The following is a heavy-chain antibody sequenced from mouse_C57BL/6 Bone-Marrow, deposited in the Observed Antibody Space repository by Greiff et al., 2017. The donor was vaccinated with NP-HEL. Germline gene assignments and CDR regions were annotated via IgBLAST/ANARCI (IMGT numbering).Heavy chain of an antibody. Sequence: EVQLQQSGPELVKPGASVKISCKASGYTFTDYYMNWVKQSHGKSLEWIGDINPNNGGTSYNQKFKGKATLTGDKSSSTAYRKLSRQTTEDAAGYYCARDGNYGFDYWGQGTLVTVSA. J-gene: IGHJ3*01. V-gene: IGHV1-26*01. CDR1: GYTFTDYY. CDR2: INPNNGGT. CDR3: ARDGNYGFDY. D-gene: IGHD2-1*01.